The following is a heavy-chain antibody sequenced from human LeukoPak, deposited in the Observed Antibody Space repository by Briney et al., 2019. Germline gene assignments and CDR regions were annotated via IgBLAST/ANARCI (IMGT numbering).Heavy chain of an antibody. D-gene: IGHD1-26*01. CDR3: AKGGGTVGATTFHYYGMDV. V-gene: IGHV3-23*01. CDR1: GFTFSSYA. J-gene: IGHJ6*02. CDR2: ISGSGGST. Sequence: GGSLRLSCAASGFTFSSYAMSWVRQAPGKGLEWVSAISGSGGSTYYADSVKGRFTTSRDNSKNTLYLQMNSLRAEDTAVYYCAKGGGTVGATTFHYYGMDVWGQGTTVTVSS.